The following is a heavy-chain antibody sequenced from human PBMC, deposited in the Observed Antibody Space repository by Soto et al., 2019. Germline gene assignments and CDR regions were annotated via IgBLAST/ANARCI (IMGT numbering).Heavy chain of an antibody. J-gene: IGHJ6*01. CDR1: GGTFSSYA. CDR3: AREEPVPGNYYYYGMDV. D-gene: IGHD6-19*01. CDR2: IIPIFGTA. Sequence: QVPLVQSGAEVKKPGSSVKVSCKASGGTFSSYAISWVRQAPGQGLEWMGGIIPIFGTANYAQKFQGRVTITADESTSTDYMKLSSLRSEDTAVYYWAREEPVPGNYYYYGMDVWGQGKTYTVS. V-gene: IGHV1-69*12.